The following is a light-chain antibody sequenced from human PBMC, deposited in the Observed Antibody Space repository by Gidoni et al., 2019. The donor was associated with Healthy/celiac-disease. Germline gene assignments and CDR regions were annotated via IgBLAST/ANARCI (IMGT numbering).Light chain of an antibody. J-gene: IGKJ2*01. CDR3: MQALQTPRYT. CDR2: LGS. CDR1: QSRLHSNGYNY. V-gene: IGKV2-28*01. Sequence: DIVMTQSPLSLPVTPGEPASISCRSSQSRLHSNGYNYLDWYLQKPGPSPQLLIYLGSNRASGVPDRFSGSGSGTDFTLKISRVEAEDVGVYCCMQALQTPRYTFGQGTKLEIK.